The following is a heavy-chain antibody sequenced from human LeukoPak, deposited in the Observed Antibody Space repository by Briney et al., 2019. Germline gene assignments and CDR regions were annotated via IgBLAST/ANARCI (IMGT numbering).Heavy chain of an antibody. V-gene: IGHV3-21*01. D-gene: IGHD2-21*02. J-gene: IGHJ6*03. CDR1: GFTFSSYS. CDR3: ARGGYCGGDCYWAYYYYMDV. Sequence: GGSLRLSCAASGFTFSSYSMNWVRQAPGKGLKWVSSISSSSSYIYYADLVKGRFTISRDNAKNSLYLQMNSLRAEDTAVYYCARGGYCGGDCYWAYYYYMDVWGKGTTVTVSS. CDR2: ISSSSSYI.